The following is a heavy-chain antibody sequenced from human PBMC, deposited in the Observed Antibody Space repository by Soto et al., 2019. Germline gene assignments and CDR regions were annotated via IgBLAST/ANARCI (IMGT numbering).Heavy chain of an antibody. CDR3: ANAEDNGVNSRPLDS. Sequence: WTWIRPHPGKGLEWIGFISHSGSTYYNPSLTSRVTISLDTSKNQFSLTLSSVTAADTAVYFCANAEDNGVNSRPLDSWGQGALVTGSS. V-gene: IGHV4-31*02. D-gene: IGHD4-17*01. J-gene: IGHJ4*02. CDR2: ISHSGST.